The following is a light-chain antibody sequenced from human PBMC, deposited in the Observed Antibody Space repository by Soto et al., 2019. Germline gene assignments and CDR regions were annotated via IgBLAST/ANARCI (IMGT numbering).Light chain of an antibody. J-gene: IGKJ1*01. CDR1: QSVSIN. V-gene: IGKV3-15*01. Sequence: EIVMTQSPATLSVSPGARAPLSCRARQSVSINLAWFQQKPGQAPRLLIYGASTRATGIPARFSGSGSGTDFTLTISSLQPEDFATYYCQQSYSTPWTFGQGTKVDIK. CDR3: QQSYSTPWT. CDR2: GAS.